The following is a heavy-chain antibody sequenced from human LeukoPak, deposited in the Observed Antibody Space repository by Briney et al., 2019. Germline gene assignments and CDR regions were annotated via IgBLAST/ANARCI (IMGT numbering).Heavy chain of an antibody. Sequence: SETLSLTCAVSGYSISSGYYWGWIRQPPGKGLGWIGSIYHSGSTYYNPSLKSRVTISVDTSKNQFSLKLSSVTAADTAVYYCARKGEQWLADYWRQRTQVTVSS. V-gene: IGHV4-38-2*01. CDR3: ARKGEQWLADY. CDR2: IYHSGST. CDR1: GYSISSGYY. J-gene: IGHJ4*02. D-gene: IGHD6-19*01.